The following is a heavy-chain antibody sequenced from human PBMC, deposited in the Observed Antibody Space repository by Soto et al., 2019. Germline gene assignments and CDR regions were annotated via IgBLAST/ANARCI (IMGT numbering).Heavy chain of an antibody. CDR2: IKSKTDGGTT. V-gene: IGHV3-15*07. CDR3: TTDPPPSGWYYYHYGIAV. J-gene: IGHJ6*02. Sequence: GGSLRLSCAASGFTFSNAWMNWVRQAPGKGLEWVGRIKSKTDGGTTDYAAPVKGRFTISRDDSKNTLYLQMNSLKTEDTAVYYCTTDPPPSGWYYYHYGIAVWGQGTTDTVSS. D-gene: IGHD6-19*01. CDR1: GFTFSNAW.